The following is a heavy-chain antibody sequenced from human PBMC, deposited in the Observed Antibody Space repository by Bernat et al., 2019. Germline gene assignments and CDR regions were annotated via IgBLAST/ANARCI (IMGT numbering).Heavy chain of an antibody. Sequence: EVQLVETGGGLIQPGGSLRLSCAASGFTVSNNYMSWVRQAPEKGLQWVSVIYSVGSTYYADSVKGRFNISRDNSKNTLYLQMNSLRAEDTAVYYCARVPQQLGYCFDYWGQGTLVTVSS. V-gene: IGHV3-53*02. CDR3: ARVPQQLGYCFDY. D-gene: IGHD6-6*01. CDR2: IYSVGST. CDR1: GFTVSNNY. J-gene: IGHJ4*02.